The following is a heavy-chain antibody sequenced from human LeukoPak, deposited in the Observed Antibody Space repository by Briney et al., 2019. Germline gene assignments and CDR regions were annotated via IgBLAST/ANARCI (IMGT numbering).Heavy chain of an antibody. CDR1: GGSFSGYY. J-gene: IGHJ3*02. Sequence: SETLSLTCAVYGGSFSGYYWSWIRQPPGKGLEWIGEINHSGSTNYNPSLKSRATISVDTSKSQFSLKLSSVTAADTAVYYCARTTTPTTVTPNAFDIWGQGTMVTVSS. V-gene: IGHV4-34*01. CDR2: INHSGST. CDR3: ARTTTPTTVTPNAFDI. D-gene: IGHD4-17*01.